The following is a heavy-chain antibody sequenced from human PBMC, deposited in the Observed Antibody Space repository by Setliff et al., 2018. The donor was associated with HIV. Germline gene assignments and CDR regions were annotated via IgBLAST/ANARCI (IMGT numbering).Heavy chain of an antibody. Sequence: SETLSLTCTVSGGSISSSSYYWGWNRQPPGKGLQWMGSIYYRGSTYYNPSLKSRVTISVDTSKNQFSLKLRSVTAADTALYYCARGRYRSRWYASDHYYIDVWGKGTTVTVSS. J-gene: IGHJ6*03. V-gene: IGHV4-39*01. CDR1: GGSISSSSYY. D-gene: IGHD6-13*01. CDR3: ARGRYRSRWYASDHYYIDV. CDR2: IYYRGST.